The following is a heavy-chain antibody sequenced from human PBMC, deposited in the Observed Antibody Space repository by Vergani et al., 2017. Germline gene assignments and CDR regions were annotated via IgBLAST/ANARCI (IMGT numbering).Heavy chain of an antibody. V-gene: IGHV4-30-4*08. J-gene: IGHJ4*02. CDR2: IYYSGST. CDR3: ARXPQRTDYDILTSYYMRESDYFDY. CDR1: GGSISSGDYY. D-gene: IGHD3-9*01. Sequence: QVQLQESGPGLVKPSQTLSLTCTVSGGSISSGDYYWSWIRQPPGKGLEWIGYIYYSGSTYYNPSLKSRVTISVDTSKNQFSLKLGSVTAADTAVYYCARXPQRTDYDILTSYYMRESDYFDYWGQGTLVTVSS.